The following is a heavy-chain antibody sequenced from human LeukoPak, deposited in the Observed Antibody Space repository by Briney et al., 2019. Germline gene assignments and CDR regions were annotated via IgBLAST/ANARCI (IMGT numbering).Heavy chain of an antibody. CDR3: ARGSPSWQWLVDYFDY. V-gene: IGHV1-18*01. D-gene: IGHD6-19*01. Sequence: ASVKVSCKASGYTFTSYGISWVRQAPGQGLEWMGWISAYNGNTNYAQKLQGRVTMTTDTSTSTAYMELRSLRSDDTAVYYCARGSPSWQWLVDYFDYWGQGTLVTVSS. CDR1: GYTFTSYG. CDR2: ISAYNGNT. J-gene: IGHJ4*02.